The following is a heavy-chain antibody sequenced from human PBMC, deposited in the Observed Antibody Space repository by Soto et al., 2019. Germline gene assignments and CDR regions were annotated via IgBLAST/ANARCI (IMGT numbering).Heavy chain of an antibody. J-gene: IGHJ6*02. Sequence: VAVISYDGSNKYYADSVKGRFTISRDNSKNTLYLQMNSLRAEDTAVYYCARESIVVVVAATPVQYGMDVWGQGTTVTVSS. CDR2: ISYDGSNK. V-gene: IGHV3-30-3*01. D-gene: IGHD2-15*01. CDR3: ARESIVVVVAATPVQYGMDV.